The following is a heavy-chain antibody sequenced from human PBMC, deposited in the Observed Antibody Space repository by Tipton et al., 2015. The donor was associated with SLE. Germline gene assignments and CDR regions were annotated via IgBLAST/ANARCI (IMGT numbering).Heavy chain of an antibody. CDR3: ARQLGYGDPFAFDY. J-gene: IGHJ4*02. Sequence: TLSLTCTVSGASISSGSYHWSWIRQPAGKGLEWIGYISYSGSTRSNPSLESRVTISLDTAKTHFSLELSSVTAADTAMYYCARQLGYGDPFAFDYWGQGTLVTVSS. D-gene: IGHD2-21*02. V-gene: IGHV4-61*09. CDR2: ISYSGST. CDR1: GASISSGSYH.